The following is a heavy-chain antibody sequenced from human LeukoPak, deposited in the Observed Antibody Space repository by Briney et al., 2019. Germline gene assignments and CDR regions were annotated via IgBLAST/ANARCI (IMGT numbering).Heavy chain of an antibody. J-gene: IGHJ5*02. CDR1: GVTLSPYG. Sequence: GGSLRLSCAASGVTLSPYGMHWVRQAPGKGLEWVAVISYEGGTQHYADSVKGRFIISRDNPRNTLYLQMNIRRTEDTAVYYCAKEGTPHVSTWYDLWGQGTQVIVSS. D-gene: IGHD3-10*01. CDR2: ISYEGGTQ. CDR3: AKEGTPHVSTWYDL. V-gene: IGHV3-30*18.